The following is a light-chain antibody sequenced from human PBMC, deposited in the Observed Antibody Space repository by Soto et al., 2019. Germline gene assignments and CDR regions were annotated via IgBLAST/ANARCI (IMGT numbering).Light chain of an antibody. Sequence: QSALTQPASVSGSPGXXXXXXXTGTSSDVGSYNYVSWYQQHAGKAPKLMIYEVSNRPSGVSNRFSASKSGNTASLTISGLQTEDEADYYCSSYTSSSTQVFGGGTKVTVL. V-gene: IGLV2-14*01. CDR3: SSYTSSSTQV. CDR1: SSDVGSYNY. CDR2: EVS. J-gene: IGLJ3*02.